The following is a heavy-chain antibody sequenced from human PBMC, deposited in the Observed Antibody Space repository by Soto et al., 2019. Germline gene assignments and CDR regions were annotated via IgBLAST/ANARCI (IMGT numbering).Heavy chain of an antibody. CDR3: ASFEKQWLVHIPYYYYGMDV. CDR1: GYTLTELS. CDR2: IIPIFGTA. D-gene: IGHD6-19*01. J-gene: IGHJ6*02. V-gene: IGHV1-69*13. Sequence: GASVKVSCKVSGYTLTELSMHWVRQAPGQGLEWMGGIIPIFGTANYAQKFQGRVTITADESTSTAYMELSSLRSEDTAVYYCASFEKQWLVHIPYYYYGMDVWGQGTTVTVSS.